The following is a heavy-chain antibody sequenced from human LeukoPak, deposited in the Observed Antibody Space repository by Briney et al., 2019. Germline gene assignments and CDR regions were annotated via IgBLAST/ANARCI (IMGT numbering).Heavy chain of an antibody. CDR2: VKPNSGNT. CDR3: ARGRPTYYYDSSTYYYGSSYNWFDP. Sequence: ASVKVSCKASGYTFTSYDINWVRQATGQGLEWMGRVKPNSGNTDYAQKFQGRVTMTRNTSISTAYMELSSLRSEDTAVYYCARGRPTYYYDSSTYYYGSSYNWFDPWGQGTLVTVSS. J-gene: IGHJ5*02. D-gene: IGHD3-22*01. V-gene: IGHV1-8*01. CDR1: GYTFTSYD.